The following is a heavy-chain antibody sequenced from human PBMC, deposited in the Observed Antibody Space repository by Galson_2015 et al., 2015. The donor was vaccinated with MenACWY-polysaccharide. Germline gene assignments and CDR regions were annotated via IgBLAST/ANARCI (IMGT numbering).Heavy chain of an antibody. CDR2: TYYRSKWCN. D-gene: IGHD3-16*01. V-gene: IGHV6-1*01. CDR1: GDRVSRHSAA. Sequence: CAISGDRVSRHSAAWNWIRQSPSRGLEWLGRTYYRSKWCNDCTVSVKSRITFNPDTSKNQFSLQLNSVTPEDTAVYYCASHLIMILFGGFILILYNYRMDVWGQGTTVTVSS. CDR3: ASHLIMILFGGFILILYNYRMDV. J-gene: IGHJ6*02.